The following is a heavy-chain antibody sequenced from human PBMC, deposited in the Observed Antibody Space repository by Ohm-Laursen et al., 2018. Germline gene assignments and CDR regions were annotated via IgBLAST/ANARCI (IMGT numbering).Heavy chain of an antibody. CDR1: GFTFSSYE. Sequence: SLRLSCSASGFTFSSYEMNWVRQAPGKGLEWVSYISSSGSTIYYADSVKGRFTISRDNAKNSLYLQMNSLRAEDTALYYCAKDGYGDQTNWFDPWGQGTLVTVSS. D-gene: IGHD4-17*01. J-gene: IGHJ5*02. V-gene: IGHV3-48*03. CDR3: AKDGYGDQTNWFDP. CDR2: ISSSGSTI.